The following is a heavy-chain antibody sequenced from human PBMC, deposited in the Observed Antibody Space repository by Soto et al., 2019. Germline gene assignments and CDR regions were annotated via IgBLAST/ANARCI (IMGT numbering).Heavy chain of an antibody. CDR3: ARISCKGGSCYFDFDH. CDR1: GYSFKDHY. D-gene: IGHD2-15*01. J-gene: IGHJ4*02. Sequence: QVQLVQSGAEVKQPGTSVKVSCQASGYSFKDHYMHWVRQAPGRGLEWVGIINPSGEHTNYAQQFRGRVAMTTDTSTCTAYMELRSLRSEDTAVYFCARISCKGGSCYFDFDHWGQGTLVTVSS. CDR2: INPSGEHT. V-gene: IGHV1-46*02.